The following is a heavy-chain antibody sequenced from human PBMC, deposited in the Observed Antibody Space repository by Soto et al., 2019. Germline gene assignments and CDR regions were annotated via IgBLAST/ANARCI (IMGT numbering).Heavy chain of an antibody. V-gene: IGHV1-46*03. D-gene: IGHD5-18*01. CDR1: GYTSTSYY. Sequence: ASVKVSCKASGYTSTSYYMHWVRQAPGQGLEWMGKINPSGGSTSYAQKFQGRVTMTRDTSTSTVYMELSSLRSEDTAVYYCARAPVTDTAMVMGYYYYMDVWGKGTTVTVSS. J-gene: IGHJ6*03. CDR2: INPSGGST. CDR3: ARAPVTDTAMVMGYYYYMDV.